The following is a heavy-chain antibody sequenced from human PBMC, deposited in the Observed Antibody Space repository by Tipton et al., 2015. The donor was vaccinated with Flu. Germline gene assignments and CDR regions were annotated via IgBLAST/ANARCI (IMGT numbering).Heavy chain of an antibody. CDR1: GYSIGRGYY. J-gene: IGHJ4*02. V-gene: IGHV4-38-2*01. CDR3: ARAEIGDFDY. Sequence: TLSLTCAVSGYSIGRGYYWGWIRQPPGKGLEWIGSIYHNGDIHFNPSLKGRVSISVDTSNNRFSLNLTSVTAADTAVYYCARAEIGDFDYWGQGTLVTVSS. CDR2: IYHNGDI. D-gene: IGHD2/OR15-2a*01.